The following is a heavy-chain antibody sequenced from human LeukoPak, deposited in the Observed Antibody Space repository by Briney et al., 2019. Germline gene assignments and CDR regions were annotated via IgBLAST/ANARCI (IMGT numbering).Heavy chain of an antibody. V-gene: IGHV3-74*01. CDR3: VRHNYGYDY. J-gene: IGHJ4*02. D-gene: IGHD3-10*01. Sequence: RGSLRLSCAASGVDFSRYWMDWVRQVPGKEVGWVSHSHKDGNSVSYADSVKGRFTVSRDNAKNTLYLQMNRLRAEDTAVYYCVRHNYGYDYWGQGTQVTVSS. CDR2: SHKDGNSV. CDR1: GVDFSRYW.